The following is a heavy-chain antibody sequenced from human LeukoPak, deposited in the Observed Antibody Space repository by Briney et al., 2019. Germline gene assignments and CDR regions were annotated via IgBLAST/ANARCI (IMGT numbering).Heavy chain of an antibody. CDR3: AKTYYYGSGSYPIGAFDI. D-gene: IGHD3-10*01. J-gene: IGHJ3*02. CDR1: GFTFSTYG. CDR2: ISYDGTNK. Sequence: PGRSLRLSCTASGFTFSTYGAHWVRQAPGKGLEWVAVISYDGTNKYYTDSVRGRFNISRDNSKNTLYLQMNSLRAEDTAVYYCAKTYYYGSGSYPIGAFDIWGQRTMVTVSS. V-gene: IGHV3-30*18.